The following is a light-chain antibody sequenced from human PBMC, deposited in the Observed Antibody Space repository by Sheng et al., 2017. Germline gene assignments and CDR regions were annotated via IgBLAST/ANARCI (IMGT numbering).Light chain of an antibody. CDR2: EAS. J-gene: IGKJ2*01. V-gene: IGKV1-12*01. Sequence: DIQMTQSPSSVSASVGDRVTITCRASQPISTWLAWYQQKPGTGPKLLIYEASSLESGVPSRFRGSGYGTEFTLTITNLQPEDFATYYCQQANAFPLTFGRGPKLEIK. CDR1: QPISTW. CDR3: QQANAFPLT.